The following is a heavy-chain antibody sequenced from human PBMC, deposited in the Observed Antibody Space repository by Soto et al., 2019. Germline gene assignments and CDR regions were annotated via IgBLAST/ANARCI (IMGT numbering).Heavy chain of an antibody. V-gene: IGHV4-39*01. J-gene: IGHJ4*02. CDR1: GGSISSSSYY. D-gene: IGHD6-13*01. Sequence: QLQLQESGPGLVKPSETLSLTCTVSGGSISSSSYYWGWIRQPPGKGLEWIGSIYYSGSTYYNPSRKSRVTISGDTSKNQFSRELSSVTAADTAVYYCARQRGIAAAGIVSNSDYWGQGTLVTVSS. CDR2: IYYSGST. CDR3: ARQRGIAAAGIVSNSDY.